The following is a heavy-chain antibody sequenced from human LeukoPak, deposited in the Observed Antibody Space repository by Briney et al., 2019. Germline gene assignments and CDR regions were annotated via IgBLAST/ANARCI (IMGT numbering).Heavy chain of an antibody. D-gene: IGHD4-17*01. CDR2: IYYSGGT. CDR3: VRVLDEDVDYGDYVPWFDP. Sequence: PSETLSLTCTVSGASISTYYWSWIRQPPGKGLEWIGYIYYSGGTKYNPALQSRGSISVDTSKNQFSLKLSSVIAADTAIYYCVRVLDEDVDYGDYVPWFDPWGQGTLVTVSS. CDR1: GASISTYY. V-gene: IGHV4-59*01. J-gene: IGHJ5*02.